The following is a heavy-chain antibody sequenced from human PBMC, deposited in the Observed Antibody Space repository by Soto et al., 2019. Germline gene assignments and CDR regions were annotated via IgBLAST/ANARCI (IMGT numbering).Heavy chain of an antibody. V-gene: IGHV4-30-4*01. CDR2: IYYSGST. CDR1: GGSITSADYY. CDR3: AADDYDSRGLGY. J-gene: IGHJ4*02. Sequence: SKTLSLTCTVSGGSITSADYYWSWIRQPPGKRLECIGYIYYSGSTYYNPSLKSRVTISVDTSKNQFSLKLSSVTAADTAVYYCAADDYDSRGLGYWGQGTLVTVSS. D-gene: IGHD3-22*01.